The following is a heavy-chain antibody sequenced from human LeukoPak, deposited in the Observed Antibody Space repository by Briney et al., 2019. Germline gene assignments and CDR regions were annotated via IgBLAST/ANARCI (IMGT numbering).Heavy chain of an antibody. D-gene: IGHD3-22*01. CDR3: AKEPTSRGYNDIDY. Sequence: TGGSLRLSCAAAGFTFSSYWMSWVHQAPGKGLEWVANIKQDGSEKYYVDSVKGRFTISRDNAKNSLYLQMNSLRAEDTAVYYCAKEPTSRGYNDIDYWGQGTLVTVSS. CDR1: GFTFSSYW. J-gene: IGHJ4*02. CDR2: IKQDGSEK. V-gene: IGHV3-7*01.